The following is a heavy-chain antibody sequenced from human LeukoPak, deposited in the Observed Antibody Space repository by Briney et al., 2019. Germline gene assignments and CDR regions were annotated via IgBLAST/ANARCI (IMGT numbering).Heavy chain of an antibody. CDR2: ISAYNGNT. D-gene: IGHD2-2*01. V-gene: IGHV1-18*04. J-gene: IGHJ4*02. CDR1: GYTFTSYG. Sequence: GASVKVSCEASGYTFTSYGISWVRQAPGQGLEWMGWISAYNGNTNYAQKLQGRVTMTTDTSTSTAYMELRSLRSDDTAVYYCAREYCSSTSCTRPRYDYWGQGTLVTVSS. CDR3: AREYCSSTSCTRPRYDY.